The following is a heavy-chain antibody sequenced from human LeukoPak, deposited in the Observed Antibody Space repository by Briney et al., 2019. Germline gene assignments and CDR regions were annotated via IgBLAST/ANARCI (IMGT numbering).Heavy chain of an antibody. Sequence: QPGRSLRLSCAASGFTFSSYGMHWVRQAPGKGLEWVANIKQDGSEKYYVDSVKGRFTISRDNAKNSLYLQMNSLRAEDTAVYYCARDPGYCSSTSCYDDAFDIWGQGTMVTVSS. J-gene: IGHJ3*02. CDR2: IKQDGSEK. CDR3: ARDPGYCSSTSCYDDAFDI. V-gene: IGHV3-7*01. CDR1: GFTFSSYG. D-gene: IGHD2-2*01.